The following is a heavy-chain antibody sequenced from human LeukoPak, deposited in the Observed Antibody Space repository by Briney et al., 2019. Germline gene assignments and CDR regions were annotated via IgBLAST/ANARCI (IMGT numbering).Heavy chain of an antibody. CDR2: IYSGGSR. V-gene: IGHV3-53*01. D-gene: IGHD2-2*01. CDR3: ARDHAYAFDI. CDR1: GFTVSSNY. Sequence: GGSLRLSCAASGFTVSSNYMSWIRQAPGKGLEWVSVIYSGGSRYYADSVKGRFTISRDNAKNSLYLQMNSLRAEDTAVYYCARDHAYAFDIWGQGTLVTVSS. J-gene: IGHJ3*02.